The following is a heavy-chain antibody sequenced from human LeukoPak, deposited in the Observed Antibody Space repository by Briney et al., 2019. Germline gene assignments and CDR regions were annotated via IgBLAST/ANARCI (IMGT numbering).Heavy chain of an antibody. J-gene: IGHJ4*02. CDR1: GYTFTGYY. Sequence: ASVKVSCKASGYTFTGYYMHWVRQAPGQGLEWMGWINPNSGGTNYAQKFQGRVTMTRDTSISTAYMELSRLRSDDTAVYYCARGYCSSTSCYGEDWGQGTLVTVSS. CDR3: ARGYCSSTSCYGED. CDR2: INPNSGGT. V-gene: IGHV1-2*02. D-gene: IGHD2-2*01.